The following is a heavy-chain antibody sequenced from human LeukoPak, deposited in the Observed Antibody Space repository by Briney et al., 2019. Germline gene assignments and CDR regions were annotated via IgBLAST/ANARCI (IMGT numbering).Heavy chain of an antibody. CDR3: VRDRENSYFEY. CDR1: RFTFKSYG. CDR2: IWYDGSNK. Sequence: GGSLRLSCAASRFTFKSYGMHWVRQAPGKGLEGVAVIWYDGSNKYYADSVKGRFTISRGNSKNTLYLQMNSLRAEDTAVYYCVRDRENSYFEYWGQGTPVTVSS. D-gene: IGHD4-23*01. V-gene: IGHV3-33*01. J-gene: IGHJ4*02.